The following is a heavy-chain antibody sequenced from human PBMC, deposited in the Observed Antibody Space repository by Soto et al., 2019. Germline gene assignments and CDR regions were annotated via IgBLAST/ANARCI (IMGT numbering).Heavy chain of an antibody. CDR2: MNPGSGDT. J-gene: IGHJ5*02. CDR3: ARMATFGSLNWYDP. V-gene: IGHV1-8*01. CDR1: GYSFTNND. Sequence: ASVKVSCKASGYSFTNNDVTWVRQATGQGLEWMGWMNPGSGDTGYAQKFQGRVTMTRDISIATAYMELSSLRSDDTAIYYCARMATFGSLNWYDPWGQGTLVTVSS. D-gene: IGHD3-16*01.